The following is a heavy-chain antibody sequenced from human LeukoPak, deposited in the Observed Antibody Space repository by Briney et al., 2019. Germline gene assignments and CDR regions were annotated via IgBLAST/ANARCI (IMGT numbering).Heavy chain of an antibody. Sequence: ASVKVSCKASGYTFTSYYMHWVRQAPGQGLEWMGVINPSGGSTSYAQKFQGRVTMTRDMSTSTVYMELNSLRAEDTAVYYCARDSMEVGATDYWGQGTLVTVSS. J-gene: IGHJ4*02. CDR1: GYTFTSYY. CDR3: ARDSMEVGATDY. D-gene: IGHD1-26*01. CDR2: INPSGGST. V-gene: IGHV1-46*01.